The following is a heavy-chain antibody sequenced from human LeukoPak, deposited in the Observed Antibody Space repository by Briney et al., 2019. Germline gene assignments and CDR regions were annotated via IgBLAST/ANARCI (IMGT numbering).Heavy chain of an antibody. CDR1: GFTFSSYA. CDR3: AKFDYYDSSGYYNKVLDAFDI. J-gene: IGHJ3*02. Sequence: GRSLRLSCTASGFTFSSYAMHWVRQAPGKGLEWVSAISGSGGSTYYADSVKGRFTISRDNSKNTLYLQMNSLRAEDTAVYYCAKFDYYDSSGYYNKVLDAFDIWGQGTMVTVSS. CDR2: ISGSGGST. V-gene: IGHV3-23*01. D-gene: IGHD3-22*01.